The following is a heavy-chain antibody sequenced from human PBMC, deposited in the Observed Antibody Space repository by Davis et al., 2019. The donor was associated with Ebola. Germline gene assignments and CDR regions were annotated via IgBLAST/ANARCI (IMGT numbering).Heavy chain of an antibody. CDR1: GFTVSSYD. CDR3: AKGRYCSSTSCYNYYYYGMDV. V-gene: IGHV3-13*01. D-gene: IGHD2-2*02. CDR2: IGTAGDT. J-gene: IGHJ6*02. Sequence: AGSLRLSCAASGFTVSSYDMHCVRQATGKGLEWVSAIGTAGDTYYPGSVKGRFTISRDNSKNTLYLQMNSLRAEDTAVYYCAKGRYCSSTSCYNYYYYGMDVWGQGTTVTVSS.